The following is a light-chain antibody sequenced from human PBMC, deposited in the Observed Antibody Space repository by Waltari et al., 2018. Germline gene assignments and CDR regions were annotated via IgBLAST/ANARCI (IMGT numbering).Light chain of an antibody. CDR1: NIGSNA. CDR3: QVWDDDSKHYV. V-gene: IGLV3-21*02. Sequence: SYVLTQPPSVSVAPGQTASLPCGGNNIGSNAVHWYQLKPGQAPLLVMYDDNYRPSGIPDRFSGSNSGNTAALSISRVEAGDEADYYCQVWDDDSKHYVFGTGTTVTVL. J-gene: IGLJ1*01. CDR2: DDN.